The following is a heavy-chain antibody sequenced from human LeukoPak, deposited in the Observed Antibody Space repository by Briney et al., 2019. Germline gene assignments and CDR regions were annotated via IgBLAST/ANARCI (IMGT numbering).Heavy chain of an antibody. CDR1: GYTFTSYD. J-gene: IGHJ5*02. CDR2: MNPNSGNT. V-gene: IGHV1-8*03. Sequence: ASVKVSCKASGYTFTSYDINWVRQATGQGLEWMGWMNPNSGNTGYAQKFQGRVTITRNTSISTAYMELSSLRSEDTAVYYCARGGEYSGSYYDWFDPRGQGTLVTVSS. D-gene: IGHD1-26*01. CDR3: ARGGEYSGSYYDWFDP.